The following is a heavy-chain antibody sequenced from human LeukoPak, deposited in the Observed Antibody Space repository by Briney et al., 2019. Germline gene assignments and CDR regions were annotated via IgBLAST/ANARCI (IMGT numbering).Heavy chain of an antibody. D-gene: IGHD1-7*01. Sequence: GGSLRLSCAASGFTFSSYSMNWVRQAPGKGLEWVSSISSSSSYIYYADSVKGRFTISRDNAKNSLYLQMNSLRAEDTAVYYCARDLGITGTEREDYYYYMDVWGKGTTVTVSS. CDR1: GFTFSSYS. CDR3: ARDLGITGTEREDYYYYMDV. J-gene: IGHJ6*03. V-gene: IGHV3-21*01. CDR2: ISSSSSYI.